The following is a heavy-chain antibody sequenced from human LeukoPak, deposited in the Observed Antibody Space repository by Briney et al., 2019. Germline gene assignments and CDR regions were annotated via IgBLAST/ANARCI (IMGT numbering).Heavy chain of an antibody. D-gene: IGHD6-13*01. J-gene: IGHJ4*02. CDR1: GFTFSSYS. CDR3: ARDHSSWQYFDY. V-gene: IGHV3-21*01. CDR2: ISSSSSYI. Sequence: RTGGSLRLSCAASGFTFSSYSMNWVRQAPGKGLEWVSSISSSSSYIYYADSVKGRFTISRDNAKNSLYLQMNSLRAEDTAVYYCARDHSSWQYFDYWGQGTLVTVSS.